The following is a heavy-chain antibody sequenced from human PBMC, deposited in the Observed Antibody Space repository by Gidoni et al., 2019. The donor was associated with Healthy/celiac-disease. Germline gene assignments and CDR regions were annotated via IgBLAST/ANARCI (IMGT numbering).Heavy chain of an antibody. CDR3: ARDTIVGSMDV. Sequence: QVQLVESGGGLVKPGGSLRLSFAASGFTFSDSYMGWIRHAPGKGLEWVSYISSSSSYTNYADSGKGRFTISRDNAKNSLYLQMNSLRAEDTAVYYCARDTIVGSMDVWGQGTTVTVS. J-gene: IGHJ6*02. D-gene: IGHD3-22*01. CDR1: GFTFSDSY. V-gene: IGHV3-11*06. CDR2: ISSSSSYT.